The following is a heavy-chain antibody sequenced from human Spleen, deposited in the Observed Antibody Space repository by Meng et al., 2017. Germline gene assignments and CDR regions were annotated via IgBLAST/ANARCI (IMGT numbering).Heavy chain of an antibody. J-gene: IGHJ4*02. V-gene: IGHV3-23*01. CDR2: ISGSGGA. CDR3: ARELRYSPDY. CDR1: GFTFSNYV. Sequence: GGSLRLSCAASGFTFSNYVMIWVRQAPGKGLEWVSDISGSGGAYYADSVKGRFTISRDNSKNTLYLQMNSLRAEDTAVYYCARELRYSPDYWGQGTLVTVSS. D-gene: IGHD3-9*01.